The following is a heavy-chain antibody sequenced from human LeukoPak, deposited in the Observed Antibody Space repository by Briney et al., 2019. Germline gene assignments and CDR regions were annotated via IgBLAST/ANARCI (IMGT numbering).Heavy chain of an antibody. D-gene: IGHD1-1*01. J-gene: IGHJ4*02. CDR1: GFTFSDAW. CDR3: SAGTGRSDFDY. Sequence: GGSLRLSCAASGFTFSDAWVSWVRQAPGKGLEWIGRIKSETNGGTIDYAAPVYGRFTLSRDDSKHTLDLQMNSLKTEDTGVYYCSAGTGRSDFDYWGQGTLVIVSS. CDR2: IKSETNGGTI. V-gene: IGHV3-15*01.